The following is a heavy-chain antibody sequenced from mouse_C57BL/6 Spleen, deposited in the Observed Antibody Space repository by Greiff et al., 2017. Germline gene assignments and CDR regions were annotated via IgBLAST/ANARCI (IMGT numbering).Heavy chain of an antibody. CDR3: ARSDDGYPYYFDY. Sequence: QVQLQQSGAELVKPGASVKISCKASGYAFSSYWMNWVKQRPGKGLEWIGQIYPGDGDTNYNGKFKGKATLTADKSSSTAYMQLSSLTSEDSAVYFCARSDDGYPYYFDYWGQGTTLTVSS. CDR1: GYAFSSYW. CDR2: IYPGDGDT. V-gene: IGHV1-80*01. J-gene: IGHJ2*01. D-gene: IGHD2-3*01.